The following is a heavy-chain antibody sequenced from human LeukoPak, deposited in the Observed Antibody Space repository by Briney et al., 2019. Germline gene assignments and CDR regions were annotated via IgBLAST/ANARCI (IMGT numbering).Heavy chain of an antibody. CDR3: AKEGGSGWFLDY. D-gene: IGHD6-19*01. CDR2: IGGSSSPI. Sequence: GGSLRLSCAASGFTFSTYSMNWVRQAPGKGLEWVSYIGGSSSPIYYADSVKGRFTISRDNAKDSLYLQLNSLRAEDTAVYYCAKEGGSGWFLDYWGQGTLVTVSS. J-gene: IGHJ4*02. V-gene: IGHV3-48*01. CDR1: GFTFSTYS.